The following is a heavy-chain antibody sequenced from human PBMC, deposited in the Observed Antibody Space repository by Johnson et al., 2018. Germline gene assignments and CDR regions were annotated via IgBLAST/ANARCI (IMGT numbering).Heavy chain of an antibody. J-gene: IGHJ1*01. Sequence: VQLLESGGGVVQPGRSLRLSCAASGFTFSSYGMHWVRQAPGKGLQWLSSISGGSSIIYYADSVKGRFTISRDNAKNSLYLQMNSLRAEDTAVYYCAKSSEYFQHWGQGTLVTVSS. CDR2: ISGGSSII. V-gene: IGHV3-48*01. CDR1: GFTFSSYG. CDR3: AKSSEYFQH.